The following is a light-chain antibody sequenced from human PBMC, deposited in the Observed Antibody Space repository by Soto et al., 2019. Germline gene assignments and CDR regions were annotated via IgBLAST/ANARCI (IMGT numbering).Light chain of an antibody. CDR3: GSYTSTDTTFV. J-gene: IGLJ1*01. CDR1: ITDVGGYNY. V-gene: IGLV2-14*01. Sequence: QSVLAQPSSCSGSPGQSITISCTGTITDVGGYNYVSWYQHHPGKGPKLIIYEVNNRPSGVSDRFSGSKSGNKASLTISNLEAEDESDYYCGSYTSTDTTFVFGTGTKVTVL. CDR2: EVN.